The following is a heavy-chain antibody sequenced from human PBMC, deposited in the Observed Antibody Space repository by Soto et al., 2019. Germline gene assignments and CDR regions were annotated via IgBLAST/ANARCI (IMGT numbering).Heavy chain of an antibody. J-gene: IGHJ6*02. Sequence: ASVKVSCKASGYTFTGYYMHWVRQAPGQGLEWMGWINPNSGGTNYAQKFQGWVTMTRDTSISTAYMELSRLRSDDTAVYYCARGRRSLWFGELLRRNYYYYIMDVWGQGTTVTVSS. V-gene: IGHV1-2*04. CDR2: INPNSGGT. CDR3: ARGRRSLWFGELLRRNYYYYIMDV. CDR1: GYTFTGYY. D-gene: IGHD3-10*01.